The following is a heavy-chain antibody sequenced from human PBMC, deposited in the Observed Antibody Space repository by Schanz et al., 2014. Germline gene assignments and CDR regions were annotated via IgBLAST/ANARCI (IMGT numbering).Heavy chain of an antibody. J-gene: IGHJ6*02. CDR2: IWYDENNK. D-gene: IGHD2-15*01. V-gene: IGHV3-33*06. CDR3: AKGMGYCSGGTCYDYYYYGLDV. CDR1: GFTLSSYA. Sequence: QVQLVESGGGLVKPGRSLRLSCAAYGFTLSSYAMHWVRQAPGKGLEWVAVIWYDENNKYYADSVKGRFTMSRDNSKNTLYLQMNSLSADDTAVFYCAKGMGYCSGGTCYDYYYYGLDVWGQGTTVTVSS.